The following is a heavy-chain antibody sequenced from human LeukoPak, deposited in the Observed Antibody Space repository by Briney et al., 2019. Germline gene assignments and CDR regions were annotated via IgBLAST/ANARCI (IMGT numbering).Heavy chain of an antibody. CDR3: AINYYDGSGYHDY. D-gene: IGHD3-22*01. Sequence: GSLRLSCAASGFTFSSSAMSWVRQPPGKGLEWIGEIYHSGSTNYNPSLKSRVTISVDKSKNQFSLKLSSVTAADTAVYYCAINYYDGSGYHDYWGQGTLVTVSS. CDR1: GFTFSSSA. J-gene: IGHJ4*02. CDR2: IYHSGST. V-gene: IGHV4-4*02.